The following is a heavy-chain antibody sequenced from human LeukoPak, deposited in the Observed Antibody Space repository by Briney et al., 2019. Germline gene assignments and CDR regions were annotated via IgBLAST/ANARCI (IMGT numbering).Heavy chain of an antibody. V-gene: IGHV4-34*01. Sequence: PSETLSLTCAVYGGSFSGYYWSWIRQPPGKGLEWIGYIYYSGSTYYNPSLKSRVTISVDTSKNQFSLKLSSVTAADTAVYYCASTIFGVVIGSYGDYWGQGTLVTVSS. J-gene: IGHJ4*02. D-gene: IGHD3-3*01. CDR3: ASTIFGVVIGSYGDY. CDR2: IYYSGST. CDR1: GGSFSGYY.